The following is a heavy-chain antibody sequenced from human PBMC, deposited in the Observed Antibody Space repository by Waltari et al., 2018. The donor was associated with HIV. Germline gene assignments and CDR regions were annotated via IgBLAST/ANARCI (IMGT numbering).Heavy chain of an antibody. D-gene: IGHD2-8*01. CDR3: AREGVCSNGVSSHYYGMDV. J-gene: IGHJ6*02. CDR1: GFTFSSYS. CDR2: ITTTSLYI. Sequence: EVQLVESGGGLVKPGGSLRLSCAASGFTFSSYSMNWVRQAPGKGLECVTDITTTSLYISYADPPKRGFPISSDKAKNSLYLQVNSLRAEDTALYYCAREGVCSNGVSSHYYGMDVWGQGTTATVSS. V-gene: IGHV3-21*01.